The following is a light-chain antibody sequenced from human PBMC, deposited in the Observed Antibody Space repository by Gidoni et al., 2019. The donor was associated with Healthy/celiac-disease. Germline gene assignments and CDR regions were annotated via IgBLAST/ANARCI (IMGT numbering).Light chain of an antibody. Sequence: DIQMTQSPSTLSASVGDRVTITCRASQSISSWLAWYQQKPGKAPKLLIYDASNLESGVPSRVSGSGSGTEFTLTISSLQPDDFATYYCQQYNSYSTTFGQXTKVEIK. CDR3: QQYNSYSTT. J-gene: IGKJ1*01. V-gene: IGKV1-5*01. CDR2: DAS. CDR1: QSISSW.